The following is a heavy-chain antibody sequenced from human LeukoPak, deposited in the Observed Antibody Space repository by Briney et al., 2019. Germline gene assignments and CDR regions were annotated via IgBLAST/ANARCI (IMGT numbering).Heavy chain of an antibody. CDR3: AKDVGSYSYGYWGIDY. V-gene: IGHV3-30*18. Sequence: GGSLRVSCVATVFTLSSYGMHWVRQAPGKGVEGVAVISYDGSNKYYADYVKCRFTISRDNSKNTLYLQMNSLRAEDTAVYYCAKDVGSYSYGYWGIDYWGQGTLVTVSS. CDR2: ISYDGSNK. CDR1: VFTLSSYG. J-gene: IGHJ4*02. D-gene: IGHD5-18*01.